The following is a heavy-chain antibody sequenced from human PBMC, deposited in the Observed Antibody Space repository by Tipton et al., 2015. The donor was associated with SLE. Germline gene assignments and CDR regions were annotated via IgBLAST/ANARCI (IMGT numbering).Heavy chain of an antibody. J-gene: IGHJ4*02. CDR2: IYYSGST. V-gene: IGHV4-59*05. CDR3: ARQSYYDSSGYKRVFDY. Sequence: TLSLTCTVSGDSINSYYWSWIRQPPGEGLGWIGSIYYSGSTYYNPSLKSRVTISVDTSKNQFSLKLSSVTAADTAVYYCARQSYYDSSGYKRVFDYWGQGTLVTVSS. CDR1: GDSINSYY. D-gene: IGHD3-22*01.